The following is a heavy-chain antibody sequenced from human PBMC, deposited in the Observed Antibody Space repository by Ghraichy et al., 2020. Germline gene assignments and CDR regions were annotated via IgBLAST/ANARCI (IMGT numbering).Heavy chain of an antibody. D-gene: IGHD5-24*01. CDR3: ARDRRDGYNFYYYYYGMDV. V-gene: IGHV4-34*01. CDR1: GGSFSGYY. CDR2: INHSGST. Sequence: SETLSLTCAVYGGSFSGYYWSWIRQPPGKGLEWIGEINHSGSTNYNPSLKSRVTISVDTSKNQFSLKLSSVTAADTAVYYCARDRRDGYNFYYYYYGMDVWGQGTTVTVSS. J-gene: IGHJ6*02.